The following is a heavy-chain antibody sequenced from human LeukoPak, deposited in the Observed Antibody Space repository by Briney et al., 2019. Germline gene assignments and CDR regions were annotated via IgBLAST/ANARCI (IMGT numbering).Heavy chain of an antibody. CDR3: ARMTTGHDF. CDR2: VNHSGYT. V-gene: IGHV4-34*01. Sequence: SETLSLTCTVSGGSISSYYWSWIRQPPGKGLEWIGEVNHSGYTNDNPSLKSRVTISVDTSKNQFSLRLRSVTAADTGVYFCARMTTGHDFWGQGTLVTVSS. CDR1: GGSISSYY. D-gene: IGHD4-17*01. J-gene: IGHJ4*02.